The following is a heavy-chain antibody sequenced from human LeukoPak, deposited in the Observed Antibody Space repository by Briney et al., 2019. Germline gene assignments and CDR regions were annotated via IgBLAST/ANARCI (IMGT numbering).Heavy chain of an antibody. V-gene: IGHV3-64D*09. Sequence: GGSLRLSCSASGFTFSSYAMHWVRQAPGKGLEYVSAISSNGGSTYYADSVKGRLTISRDNSKNTLYLQMSSLRAEDTAVYYCVKPQPGGGFDYWGQGTLVTVSS. D-gene: IGHD1-14*01. CDR3: VKPQPGGGFDY. CDR2: ISSNGGST. CDR1: GFTFSSYA. J-gene: IGHJ4*02.